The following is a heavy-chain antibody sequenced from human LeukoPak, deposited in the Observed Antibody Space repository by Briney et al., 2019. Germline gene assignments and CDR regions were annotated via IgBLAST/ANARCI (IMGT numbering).Heavy chain of an antibody. Sequence: ASVKVCCKPSRHTFTTYGISWVPQSPGQGLEWVGWISGYSGNTNYAQNVQGRVTMTTDTSTSTAYMELRSMTSDDTAVYYCARSTFCADDCPNLFDPWGQGTLVTVSS. CDR3: ARSTFCADDCPNLFDP. V-gene: IGHV1-18*01. D-gene: IGHD2-21*02. CDR1: RHTFTTYG. J-gene: IGHJ5*02. CDR2: ISGYSGNT.